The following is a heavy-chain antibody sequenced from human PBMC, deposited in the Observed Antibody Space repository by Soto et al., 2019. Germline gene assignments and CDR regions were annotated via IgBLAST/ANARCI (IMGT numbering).Heavy chain of an antibody. CDR1: GYTFTSYA. CDR2: INAGNGNT. D-gene: IGHD2-8*01. V-gene: IGHV1-3*01. J-gene: IGHJ6*01. Sequence: QVQLVQSGAEVKKPGASVKVSCKASGYTFTSYAMHWVRQAPGQRLEWMGWINAGNGNTKYSQKFQGRVTITRDTSASTAYMELSSLRSEDTAVYYCARRCTNGVCYDGGAYYYYYGMDVW. CDR3: ARRCTNGVCYDGGAYYYYYGMDV.